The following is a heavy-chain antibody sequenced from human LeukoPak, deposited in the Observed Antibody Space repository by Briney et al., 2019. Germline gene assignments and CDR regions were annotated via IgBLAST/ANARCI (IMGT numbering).Heavy chain of an antibody. D-gene: IGHD6-13*01. CDR3: AREYSSSWARGFWFDP. J-gene: IGHJ5*02. Sequence: ASVTVSFKASGGTFSSYAISWVRQAPGQGLEWMGGIIPIFGTANYAQKFQGRVTITADESTSTAYMELSSLRSEDTAVYYCAREYSSSWARGFWFDPWGQGTLVTVSS. V-gene: IGHV1-69*13. CDR2: IIPIFGTA. CDR1: GGTFSSYA.